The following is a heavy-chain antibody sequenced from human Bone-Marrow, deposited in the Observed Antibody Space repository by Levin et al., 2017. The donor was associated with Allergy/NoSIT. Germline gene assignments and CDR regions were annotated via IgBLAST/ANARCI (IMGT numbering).Heavy chain of an antibody. J-gene: IGHJ4*02. D-gene: IGHD3-10*01. CDR3: ATRLGRGYFFDF. CDR2: INPLFGIA. CDR1: GGAFSNYD. V-gene: IGHV1-69*10. Sequence: EASVKVSCKASGGAFSNYDMSWVRQAPGQGPEWIGGINPLFGIANYAQEFQGRVTITADTSTTTAYMELSSLRYEDTAVYYCATRLGRGYFFDFWGQGTLVTVSS.